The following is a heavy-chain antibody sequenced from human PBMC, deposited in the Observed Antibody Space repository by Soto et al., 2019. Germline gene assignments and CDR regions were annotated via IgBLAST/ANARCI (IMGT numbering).Heavy chain of an antibody. J-gene: IGHJ4*02. D-gene: IGHD3-3*01. Sequence: PGGSLRLSCAASGFTFRNAWMSWVRQAPGKGLEWVGRIKSKTDGGTTDYAAPVKGRFTISRDDSKNTLYLQMNSLKTEDTAVYYCTTITYYDFWSGYYSPIDYWGQGTLVTVSS. CDR2: IKSKTDGGTT. V-gene: IGHV3-15*01. CDR3: TTITYYDFWSGYYSPIDY. CDR1: GFTFRNAW.